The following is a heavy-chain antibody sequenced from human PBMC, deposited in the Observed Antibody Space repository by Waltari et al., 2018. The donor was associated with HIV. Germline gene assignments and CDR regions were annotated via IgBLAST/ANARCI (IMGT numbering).Heavy chain of an antibody. CDR2: IYHSGST. Sequence: QLQLQESGPGLVKPSGTLSLTCAVSGGSISSSTWWSWVRQPPGKGREGIGEIYHSGSTNYNPSLKSRVTISVDKSKNQFSLKLSSVTAADTAVYYCARVDSWELPYYFDYWGQGTLVTVSS. D-gene: IGHD1-26*01. V-gene: IGHV4-4*02. CDR3: ARVDSWELPYYFDY. J-gene: IGHJ4*02. CDR1: GGSISSSTW.